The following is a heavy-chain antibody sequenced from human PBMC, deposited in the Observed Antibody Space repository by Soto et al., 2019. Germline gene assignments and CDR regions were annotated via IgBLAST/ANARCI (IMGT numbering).Heavy chain of an antibody. D-gene: IGHD3-3*01. CDR1: AYTLTEFY. CDR2: IDPEDGET. V-gene: IGHV1-24*01. CDR3: ATGELDTISSPWDY. Sequence: ASVKVSCKVSAYTLTEFYMHWVRQAPGKGLEWMGGIDPEDGETIYAQKFQGRVTMTEDTSTDTAYMELSSLRSEDTAVYYCATGELDTISSPWDYWGQGTLVTVSS. J-gene: IGHJ4*02.